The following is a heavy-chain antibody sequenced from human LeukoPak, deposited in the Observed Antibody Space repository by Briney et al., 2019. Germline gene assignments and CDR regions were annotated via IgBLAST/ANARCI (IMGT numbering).Heavy chain of an antibody. CDR1: GYTFTCYY. J-gene: IGHJ4*02. CDR2: INPNSGGS. Sequence: ASVKVSFKASGYTFTCYYMHWVRQAPGQGLEWMGWINPNSGGSNYAQKFQGRVTMTRDTSISTAYMELSRLRSDDTAVYYCARVSGRWLPYYFDYWGQGTLVTVSS. D-gene: IGHD5-24*01. V-gene: IGHV1-2*02. CDR3: ARVSGRWLPYYFDY.